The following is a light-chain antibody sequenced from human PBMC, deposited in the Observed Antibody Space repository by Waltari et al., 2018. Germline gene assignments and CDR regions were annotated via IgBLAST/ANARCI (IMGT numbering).Light chain of an antibody. V-gene: IGKV1-8*01. Sequence: AIRMTQSPSSFSASTGDRVTITCRASQGISSYLAWYQQKPGKAPKLLIYAASTLQSGVPSRFSGSGSVTDFTLTISCLQSEDFSTYYCHQYYSYPRTFGQGTKVEIK. CDR2: AAS. J-gene: IGKJ1*01. CDR1: QGISSY. CDR3: HQYYSYPRT.